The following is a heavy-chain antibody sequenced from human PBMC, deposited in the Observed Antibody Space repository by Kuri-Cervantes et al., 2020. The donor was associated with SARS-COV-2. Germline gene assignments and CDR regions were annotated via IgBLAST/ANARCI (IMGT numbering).Heavy chain of an antibody. V-gene: IGHV3-30-3*01. Sequence: GESLKISCAASGFTFSSYAMHWVRQAPGKGLEWVAVISYDGSNKYYADSVKGRFTISRDNSKNTLYLQMNSLRAEDTAVYYCARVSGKGDYDFWSGYGTRRGYCMDVWGKGTTVTVSS. CDR3: ARVSGKGDYDFWSGYGTRRGYCMDV. D-gene: IGHD3-3*01. CDR2: ISYDGSNK. CDR1: GFTFSSYA. J-gene: IGHJ6*03.